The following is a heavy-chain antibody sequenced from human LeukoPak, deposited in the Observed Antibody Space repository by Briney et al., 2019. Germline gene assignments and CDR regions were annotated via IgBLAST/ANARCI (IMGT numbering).Heavy chain of an antibody. CDR3: ARGKYYDFWSGYYWNWFDP. V-gene: IGHV4-34*01. CDR1: GGSFSGYY. Sequence: LSETLSLTCAVYGGSFSGYYWSWIRQPPGKGLEWIGEINHSGSTNYNPSLKSRVTISVDTSKNQFSLKLSSVTAADTAVYYCARGKYYDFWSGYYWNWFDPWGQGTLVTVSS. J-gene: IGHJ5*02. CDR2: INHSGST. D-gene: IGHD3-3*01.